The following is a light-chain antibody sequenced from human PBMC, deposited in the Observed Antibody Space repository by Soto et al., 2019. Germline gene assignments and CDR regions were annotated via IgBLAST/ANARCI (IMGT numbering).Light chain of an antibody. CDR3: CSYGGSSTFPYV. J-gene: IGLJ1*01. CDR1: SSDVGTYNL. CDR2: EVT. V-gene: IGLV2-23*02. Sequence: QSALAQPASVSGSPEQSITISCTGTSSDVGTYNLVSWYQQHPGKAPKLIIYEVTERPSGISNRFSGSKFGNTASLTISGLLPEDEADYYCCSYGGSSTFPYVFGNGTKV.